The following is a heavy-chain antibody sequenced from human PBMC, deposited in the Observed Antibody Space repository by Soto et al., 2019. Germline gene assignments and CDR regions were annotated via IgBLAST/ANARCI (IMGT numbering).Heavy chain of an antibody. CDR2: IYYNGIT. J-gene: IGHJ4*02. CDR3: ARYRSSGSRSKLDY. D-gene: IGHD6-13*01. CDR1: VLTISSASCY. Sequence: PPETPPPPWTVPVLTISSASCYSSWIPMHPGKGLEWVVNIYYNGITYYSPSLKSRVTVWFDTSKNQYSLRLTSVTAADTTLNYSARYRSSGSRSKLDYLGQGTRVAVS. V-gene: IGHV4-31*02.